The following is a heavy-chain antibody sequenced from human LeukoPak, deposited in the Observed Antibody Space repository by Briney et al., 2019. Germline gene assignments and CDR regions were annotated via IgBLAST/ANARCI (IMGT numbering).Heavy chain of an antibody. J-gene: IGHJ4*02. D-gene: IGHD4-17*01. CDR2: ISGSGDST. CDR3: AKDPRKTVTHFDY. Sequence: GGSLRLSCAASGFTFSSYAMSWVRQAPGKGLEWVSAISGSGDSTYYADSVKGRFTISRDNSKNTLYLQMNSLRAEDTAVYYCAKDPRKTVTHFDYWGQGTLVTVSS. CDR1: GFTFSSYA. V-gene: IGHV3-23*01.